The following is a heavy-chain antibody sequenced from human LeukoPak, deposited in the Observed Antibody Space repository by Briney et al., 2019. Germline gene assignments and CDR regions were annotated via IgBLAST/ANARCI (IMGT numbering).Heavy chain of an antibody. D-gene: IGHD2-2*03. CDR3: ARTGGYCSSTSCYYYYGMDV. CDR1: GYTFTSYG. Sequence: ASVKVSCKASGYTFTSYGISWVRQAPGQGLEWMGWISAYNGNTNYAQKLQGRVTMTTDTSTSTAYMELRSLRSDDTAVYYCARTGGYCSSTSCYYYYGMDVWGQGTTVTVSS. J-gene: IGHJ6*02. CDR2: ISAYNGNT. V-gene: IGHV1-18*01.